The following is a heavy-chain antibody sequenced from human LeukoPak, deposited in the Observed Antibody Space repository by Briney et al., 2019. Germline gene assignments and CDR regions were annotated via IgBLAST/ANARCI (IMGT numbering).Heavy chain of an antibody. CDR1: GYTLTELS. CDR3: ATSGFLEWPLQLRY. J-gene: IGHJ4*02. CDR2: FDPEDGET. D-gene: IGHD3-3*01. V-gene: IGHV1-24*01. Sequence: GASVKVSCKVSGYTLTELSMHWMRQAPGKGLEWMGGFDPEDGETIYAQKFQGRVTMTEDTSTDTAYMELSSLRSEDTAVYYCATSGFLEWPLQLRYWGQGTLVTVSS.